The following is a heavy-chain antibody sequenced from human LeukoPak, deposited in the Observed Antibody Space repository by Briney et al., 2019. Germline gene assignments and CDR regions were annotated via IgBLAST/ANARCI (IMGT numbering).Heavy chain of an antibody. V-gene: IGHV3-74*01. CDR2: INTDGSST. CDR3: ARDGFWSGYSSYYYMDV. J-gene: IGHJ6*03. D-gene: IGHD3-3*01. CDR1: GFTFSSYW. Sequence: GGSLRLSCAAPGFTFSSYWMHWVRQAPGKGLVWVSRINTDGSSTSYADSVKGRFTISRDNAKNTLYLQMNSLRAEDTAVYYCARDGFWSGYSSYYYMDVWGKGTTVTVSS.